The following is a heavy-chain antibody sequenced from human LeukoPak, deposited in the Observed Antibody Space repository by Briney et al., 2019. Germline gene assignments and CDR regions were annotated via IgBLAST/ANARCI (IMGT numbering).Heavy chain of an antibody. J-gene: IGHJ3*01. V-gene: IGHV3-72*01. Sequence: GGSLRLSCAASRVTLSSYAMSWARQAPGKGLQWVGRVSNKAKRYTTEYATSVKGRFTISRDDSQDSLYLQMNDLKTEGTAVYHCTRGYSGSNIYAFDVWGQGTMVTVSS. CDR3: TRGYSGSNIYAFDV. D-gene: IGHD5-12*01. CDR1: RVTLSSYA. CDR2: VSNKAKRYTT.